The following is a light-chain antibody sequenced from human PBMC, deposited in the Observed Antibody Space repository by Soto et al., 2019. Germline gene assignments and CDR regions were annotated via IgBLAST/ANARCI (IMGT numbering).Light chain of an antibody. CDR3: SSYTTSTAWV. CDR2: EVS. Sequence: QSVLTQPASVSGSPGQSITISCTGTSNDVGNYNFVSWYQQHPGKAPKLLIYEVSYRPSGVSDRFSGSKSGNTASLSISGLQAEDESDFYCSSYTTSTAWVFGGGTKVTVL. CDR1: SNDVGNYNF. V-gene: IGLV2-14*01. J-gene: IGLJ3*02.